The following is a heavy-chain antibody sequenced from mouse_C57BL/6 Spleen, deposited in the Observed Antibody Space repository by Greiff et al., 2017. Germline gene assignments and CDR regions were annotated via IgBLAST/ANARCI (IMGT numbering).Heavy chain of an antibody. V-gene: IGHV1-80*01. CDR3: GRFDYDVYARDY. Sequence: QVQLKQSGAELVKPGASVTISCKASGYAFSSYWMNWVKQRPGKGLEWIGQIYPGDGDTNYNGKFKGKATLTADKSSSTAYMQLSSLTSEDAAVYFCGRFDYDVYARDYWGQGTSVTVSS. CDR1: GYAFSSYW. D-gene: IGHD2-4*01. CDR2: IYPGDGDT. J-gene: IGHJ4*01.